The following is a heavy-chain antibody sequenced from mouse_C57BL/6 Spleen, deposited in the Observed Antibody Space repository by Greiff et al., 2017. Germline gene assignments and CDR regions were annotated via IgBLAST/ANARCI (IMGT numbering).Heavy chain of an antibody. CDR2: IFPGSGST. Sequence: VQLQQSGPELVKPGASVKISCKASGYTFTDYYINWVKQRPGQGLEWIGWIFPGSGSTYYNEKFKGKATLTVDKSSSTAYMLLGSLTSEDSAVYCCARGHWDVHCSGQGTTLTVSS. D-gene: IGHD4-1*01. J-gene: IGHJ2*01. CDR1: GYTFTDYY. CDR3: ARGHWDVHC. V-gene: IGHV1-75*01.